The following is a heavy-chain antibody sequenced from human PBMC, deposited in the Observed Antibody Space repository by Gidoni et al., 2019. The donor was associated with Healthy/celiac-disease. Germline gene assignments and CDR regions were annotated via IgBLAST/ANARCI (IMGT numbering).Heavy chain of an antibody. Sequence: QVQLVQSGAEVKKPGSSVTVSCKASGGTFSSYATSWVRQAPGQGLEWMGGIIPIFGTANYAQKFQGRVTITADESTSTAYMELSSLRSEDTAVYYCAREAGGDFGVVYPYYFDYWGQGTLVTVSS. CDR2: IIPIFGTA. D-gene: IGHD3-3*01. CDR3: AREAGGDFGVVYPYYFDY. CDR1: GGTFSSYA. V-gene: IGHV1-69*01. J-gene: IGHJ4*02.